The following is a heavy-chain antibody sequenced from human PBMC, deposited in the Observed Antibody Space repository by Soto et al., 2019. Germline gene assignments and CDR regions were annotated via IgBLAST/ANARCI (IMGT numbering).Heavy chain of an antibody. Sequence: QVQLQQWGAGLLKPSETLSLTCAVYGGSFSGYYWSWIRQPPGKGLEWIGEINHSGSTNYNPSLKSRVTISVDTSKNQFSLKLSSVTAADTAVYYCASAAFLGSSSWSWFDPWGQGTLVTVSS. D-gene: IGHD6-13*01. CDR2: INHSGST. V-gene: IGHV4-34*01. CDR1: GGSFSGYY. CDR3: ASAAFLGSSSWSWFDP. J-gene: IGHJ5*02.